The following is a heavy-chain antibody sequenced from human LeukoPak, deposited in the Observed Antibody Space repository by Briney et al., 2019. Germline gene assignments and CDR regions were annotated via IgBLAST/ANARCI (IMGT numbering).Heavy chain of an antibody. CDR2: IYYSGST. CDR1: GGSINSYY. V-gene: IGHV4-59*12. D-gene: IGHD3-10*01. CDR3: ARDIETMVRGVILYYFDY. J-gene: IGHJ4*02. Sequence: SETLSLTCTVSGGSINSYYWSWIRQPPGKGLEWIAFIYYSGSTKYNPSLKSRVTISVDKSKNQFSLKLSSVTAADTAVYYCARDIETMVRGVILYYFDYWGQGTLVTVSS.